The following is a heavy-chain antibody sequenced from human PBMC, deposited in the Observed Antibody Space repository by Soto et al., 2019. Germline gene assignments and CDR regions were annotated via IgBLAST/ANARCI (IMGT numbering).Heavy chain of an antibody. J-gene: IGHJ4*02. D-gene: IGHD3-9*01. CDR3: ARSSYRYLDLLSLSYYFDY. V-gene: IGHV1-18*01. CDR1: GYTFTSYG. CDR2: ISAYNGNT. Sequence: ASVKVSCKASGYTFTSYGISWVRQAPGQGLEWMRWISAYNGNTNYAQKLQGRVTMTTDTSTSTAYMELSRLRSDDTAVYYCARSSYRYLDLLSLSYYFDYWGQGTLVTVSS.